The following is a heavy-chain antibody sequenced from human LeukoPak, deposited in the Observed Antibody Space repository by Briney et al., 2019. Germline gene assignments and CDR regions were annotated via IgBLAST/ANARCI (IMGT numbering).Heavy chain of an antibody. V-gene: IGHV4-39*01. D-gene: IGHD5-18*01. CDR1: GGSISGSNYH. CDR2: INYWGHT. Sequence: SETLSLTCTVSGGSISGSNYHWGWIRQPPGKGLEWIGSINYWGHTYYNPSLESRVTISVDASKNQFSLKVSSVTAADTALYYCAPTYSYTGGGYDYWGQGTLVTVSS. J-gene: IGHJ4*02. CDR3: APTYSYTGGGYDY.